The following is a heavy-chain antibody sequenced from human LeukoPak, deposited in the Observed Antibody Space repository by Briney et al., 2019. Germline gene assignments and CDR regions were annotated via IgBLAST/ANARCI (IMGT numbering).Heavy chain of an antibody. Sequence: GRSLRLSCAASGFTFSSYGMHWVRQAPGKGLEWVAVISYDGSNKYYADSVKGRFTISRDNSKNTLYLQMNSLRAEDTAVYYCVKEGVVVAAGFYFDYWGQGTLVTVSS. V-gene: IGHV3-30*18. CDR1: GFTFSSYG. D-gene: IGHD2-15*01. J-gene: IGHJ4*02. CDR3: VKEGVVVAAGFYFDY. CDR2: ISYDGSNK.